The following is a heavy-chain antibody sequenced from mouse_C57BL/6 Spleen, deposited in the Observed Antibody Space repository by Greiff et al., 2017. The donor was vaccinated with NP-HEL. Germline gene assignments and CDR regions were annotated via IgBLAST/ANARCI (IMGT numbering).Heavy chain of an antibody. J-gene: IGHJ1*03. CDR3: ASCCYWDSDY. Sequence: QVQLKESGAELMKPGASVKLSCKVTGYTFTGYPIEWVKQRPGHGLEWIGEILPGSGSTKYNEKFKGKATLTSDKSSSTAYMQLNSLTSEDSAVYYCASCCYWDSDYWGTGTTVTVSS. CDR2: ILPGSGST. D-gene: IGHD4-1*01. V-gene: IGHV1-9*01. CDR1: GYTFTGYP.